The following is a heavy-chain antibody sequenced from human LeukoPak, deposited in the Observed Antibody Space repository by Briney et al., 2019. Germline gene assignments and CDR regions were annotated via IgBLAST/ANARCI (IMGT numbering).Heavy chain of an antibody. CDR1: AFTFDDYA. Sequence: SLSLSCAASAFTFDDYAMRCVRHAPGGGLEWVSGMSWNSGSIICAVSVKGRLTISRDNAKNSLYLQMNSLRPEDTALYYCAKVPSRASEQYLDYWGQGTLVTVSS. CDR3: AKVPSRASEQYLDY. V-gene: IGHV3-9*01. J-gene: IGHJ4*02. CDR2: MSWNSGSI. D-gene: IGHD4-11*01.